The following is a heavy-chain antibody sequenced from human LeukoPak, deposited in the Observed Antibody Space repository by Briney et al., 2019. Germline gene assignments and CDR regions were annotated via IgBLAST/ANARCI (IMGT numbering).Heavy chain of an antibody. J-gene: IGHJ6*02. CDR1: GGSISSGGYY. CDR2: IYYSGST. D-gene: IGHD2-2*01. V-gene: IGHV4-31*03. Sequence: SQTLSRTCTVSGGSISSGGYYWRWIRQHPGKGLEWIGYIYYSGSTYYNPSLKSRVTISVDTSKNQFSLKLSSVTAADTAVYYCARVVPATYYYYGMDVWGQGTTVTVSS. CDR3: ARVVPATYYYYGMDV.